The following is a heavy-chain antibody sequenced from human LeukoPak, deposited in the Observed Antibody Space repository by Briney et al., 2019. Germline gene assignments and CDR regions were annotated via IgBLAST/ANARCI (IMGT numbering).Heavy chain of an antibody. Sequence: PGGSLRLSCAAPGFTFSSYSMNWVRQAPGKGLEWVSSISSSSSYIYYADSVKGRFTISRDNAKNSVYLQMNSLRAEDTAVYYCARDLSSSTSCYYYWGQGTLVTVSS. CDR3: ARDLSSSTSCYYY. J-gene: IGHJ4*02. CDR1: GFTFSSYS. CDR2: ISSSSSYI. V-gene: IGHV3-21*01. D-gene: IGHD2-2*01.